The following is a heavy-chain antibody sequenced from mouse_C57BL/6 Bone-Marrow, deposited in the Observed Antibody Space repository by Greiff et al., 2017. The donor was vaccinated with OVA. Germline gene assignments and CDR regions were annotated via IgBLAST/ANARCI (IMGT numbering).Heavy chain of an antibody. D-gene: IGHD1-1*01. CDR3: ARDYYGSSYGPGTRFAY. Sequence: VKLVESGAELARPGASVKLSCKASGYTFTSYGISWVKQRTGQGLEWIGEIYPRSGNTYYNEKFKGKATLTADKSSSTAYMELRSLTSEDSAVYFCARDYYGSSYGPGTRFAYWGQGTLVTVSA. J-gene: IGHJ3*01. V-gene: IGHV1-81*01. CDR1: GYTFTSYG. CDR2: IYPRSGNT.